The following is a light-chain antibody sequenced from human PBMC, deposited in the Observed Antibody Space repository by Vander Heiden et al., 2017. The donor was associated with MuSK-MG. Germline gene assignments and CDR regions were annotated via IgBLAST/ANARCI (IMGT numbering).Light chain of an antibody. CDR2: GNN. CDR3: QYYDRGLSGVV. CDR1: SSNIGAGYD. J-gene: IGLJ2*01. V-gene: IGLV1-40*01. Sequence: QSVLTPPPSVSGAPGQTVTISCTGSSSNIGAGYDVQWFQQLPGTGPRLLMYGNNKRPSGVPDRFSGSKSGTSGSLAITGLQAEDEADDDCQYYDRGLSGVVFGGGTKLTVL.